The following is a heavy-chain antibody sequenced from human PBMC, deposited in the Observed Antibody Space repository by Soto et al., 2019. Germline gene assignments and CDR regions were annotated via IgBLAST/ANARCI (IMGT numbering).Heavy chain of an antibody. CDR1: GGSISSYY. D-gene: IGHD1-26*01. J-gene: IGHJ5*02. Sequence: SETLSLTCTVSGGSISSYYWSWIRQPPGKGLEWIGYIYYSGSTNYNPSLKSRVTISVDTSKNQFSLKLSSVTAADTAVYYCARVGGATTRDEFRDWFDPWGQGTLVTVSS. CDR2: IYYSGST. V-gene: IGHV4-59*01. CDR3: ARVGGATTRDEFRDWFDP.